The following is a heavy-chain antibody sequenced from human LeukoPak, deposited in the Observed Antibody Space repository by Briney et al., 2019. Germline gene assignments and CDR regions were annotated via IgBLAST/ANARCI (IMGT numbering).Heavy chain of an antibody. CDR3: AKGGGDELGPFDY. Sequence: PGGSLRLSCAASGFTFDDYAMHWVRQAPGKGLEWVSGISWNSGSIGYADSVKGRFTISRDNAKNSLYLQMNSLRAEDMALYYCAKGGGDELGPFDYWGQGTLVTVSS. V-gene: IGHV3-9*03. CDR1: GFTFDDYA. CDR2: ISWNSGSI. J-gene: IGHJ4*02. D-gene: IGHD6-6*01.